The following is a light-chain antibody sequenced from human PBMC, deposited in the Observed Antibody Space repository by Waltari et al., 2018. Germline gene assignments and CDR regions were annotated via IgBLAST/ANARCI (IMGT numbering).Light chain of an antibody. CDR2: DAS. CDR1: QSVSSY. V-gene: IGKV3-11*01. J-gene: IGKJ3*01. Sequence: EIVLTQSLATLSLSPGERATLSCRASQSVSSYLAWYQQKPGQAPRLLIYDASNRATGIPARFSGSGSGTDFALAISSLEPEDVAVYYCQQRSNWPLTFGPGTKVDIK. CDR3: QQRSNWPLT.